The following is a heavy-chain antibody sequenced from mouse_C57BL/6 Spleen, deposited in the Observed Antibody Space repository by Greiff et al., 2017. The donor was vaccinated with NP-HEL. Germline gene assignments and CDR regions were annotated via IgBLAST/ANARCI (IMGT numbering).Heavy chain of an antibody. Sequence: QVQLQQSGAELVRPGASVTLSCKASGYTFTDYEMHWVKQTPVHGLEWIGAIDPETGGTAYNQKFKGKAILTADKSSSTAYMELRSLTSEDSAVYYCTRGANWDFCAYWGQGTLVTVSA. CDR2: IDPETGGT. D-gene: IGHD4-1*01. J-gene: IGHJ3*01. CDR1: GYTFTDYE. V-gene: IGHV1-15*01. CDR3: TRGANWDFCAY.